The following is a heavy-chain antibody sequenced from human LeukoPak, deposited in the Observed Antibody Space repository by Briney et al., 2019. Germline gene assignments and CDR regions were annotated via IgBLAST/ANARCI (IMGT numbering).Heavy chain of an antibody. CDR2: TRHDGSND. D-gene: IGHD6-6*01. CDR3: ATRHSSSSGVDY. Sequence: GGSLRLSCAASGFTFNTYGMHWVRQAPGKGLEWVAFTRHDGSNDYYTDSVKGRFTISRDNSKNTLYLQMNSLRAEDTAVYHCATRHSSSSGVDYWGQGTLVTVSS. J-gene: IGHJ4*02. CDR1: GFTFNTYG. V-gene: IGHV3-30*02.